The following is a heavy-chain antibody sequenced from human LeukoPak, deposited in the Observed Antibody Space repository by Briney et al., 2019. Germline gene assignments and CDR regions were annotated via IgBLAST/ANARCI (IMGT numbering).Heavy chain of an antibody. CDR1: GFTFSSYG. D-gene: IGHD5-24*01. CDR2: ISYDGSNK. V-gene: IGHV3-30*18. CDR3: AKDQDRYNIWEYYFDY. J-gene: IGHJ4*02. Sequence: GGSLRLSCAASGFTFSSYGMHWVRQAPGKGLEWVAVISYDGSNKYYADSVKGRFTISRDNSKNTLYLQMNSLRAEDTAVYYCAKDQDRYNIWEYYFDYWGQGTLVTVSS.